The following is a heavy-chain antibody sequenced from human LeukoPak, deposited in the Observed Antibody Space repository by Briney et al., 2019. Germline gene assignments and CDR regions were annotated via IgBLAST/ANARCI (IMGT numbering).Heavy chain of an antibody. J-gene: IGHJ5*02. CDR3: AGVDTVLVGWFDP. V-gene: IGHV4-34*01. D-gene: IGHD5-18*01. CDR1: SGSFNNFY. Sequence: SETLSLTCAVYSGSFNNFYWSRIRQPPGKGLEWIGEINHSGSTNYSPSLKSRVTISVDTSKNQFSLKLNSVTAADTAVYYCAGVDTVLVGWFDPWGQGTLVTVSS. CDR2: INHSGST.